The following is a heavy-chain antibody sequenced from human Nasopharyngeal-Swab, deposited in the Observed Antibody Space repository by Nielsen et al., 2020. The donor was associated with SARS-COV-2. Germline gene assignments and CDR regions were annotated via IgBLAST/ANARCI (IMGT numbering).Heavy chain of an antibody. Sequence: SETLSLTCTVSGYSISSGYYWGWIRQPPGKGLEWIGSIYHSGSTYYNPSLKSRFTISVDTSKNQFSLKLSSVTAADTAVYYCARDSGYSSSWYSRDYYFDYWGQGTLVTVSS. CDR3: ARDSGYSSSWYSRDYYFDY. CDR2: IYHSGST. J-gene: IGHJ4*02. D-gene: IGHD6-13*01. CDR1: GYSISSGYY. V-gene: IGHV4-38-2*02.